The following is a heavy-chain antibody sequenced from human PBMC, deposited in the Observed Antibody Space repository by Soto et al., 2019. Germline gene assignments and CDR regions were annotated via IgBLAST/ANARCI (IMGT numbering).Heavy chain of an antibody. CDR3: AREDVVVPAASRARYYFDY. CDR2: IIPILGIA. J-gene: IGHJ4*02. Sequence: QVQLVQSGAEVKKPGSSVKVSCKASGGTFSSYTISWVRQAPGQGLEWMGRIIPILGIANYAQKFQGRVTITADKSTSTAYMELSSLRYEDTAVYYCAREDVVVPAASRARYYFDYWGQGTLVTVSS. CDR1: GGTFSSYT. V-gene: IGHV1-69*08. D-gene: IGHD2-2*01.